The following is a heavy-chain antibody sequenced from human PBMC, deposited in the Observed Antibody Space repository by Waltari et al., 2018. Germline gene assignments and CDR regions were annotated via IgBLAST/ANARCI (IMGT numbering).Heavy chain of an antibody. CDR2: IYYSGST. CDR3: AILSGGYGDYGSELEFDL. CDR1: GGSISSRSYS. J-gene: IGHJ2*01. Sequence: QLQLQESGPGLVKPSATLSLTCTVSGGSISSRSYSWGWIRQPPGTGLEWIGSIYYSGSTYYNPSLKSRVTIAVDTSKNQFSLKLSSVTAADTAVYYCAILSGGYGDYGSELEFDLWGRGTLVTVSS. D-gene: IGHD4-17*01. V-gene: IGHV4-39*01.